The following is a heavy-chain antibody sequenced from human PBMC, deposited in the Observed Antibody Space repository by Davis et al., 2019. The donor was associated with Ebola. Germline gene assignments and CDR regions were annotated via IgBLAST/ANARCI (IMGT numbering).Heavy chain of an antibody. J-gene: IGHJ4*02. V-gene: IGHV1-18*01. CDR3: ARGMTAYCGGDCYTDFDY. CDR1: GYTFTSYG. D-gene: IGHD2-21*02. Sequence: ASVKVSCKASGYTFTSYGISWVRQAPGQGLEWMGWISAYNGNTNYAQKLQGRVTMTTDTSTSTAYMELRSLRFDDTAVYYCARGMTAYCGGDCYTDFDYWGQGTLVTVSS. CDR2: ISAYNGNT.